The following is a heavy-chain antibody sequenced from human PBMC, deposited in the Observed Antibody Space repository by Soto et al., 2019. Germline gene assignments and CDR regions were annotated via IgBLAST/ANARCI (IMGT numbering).Heavy chain of an antibody. J-gene: IGHJ4*02. CDR3: ASRGYSSSSGFDY. D-gene: IGHD6-6*01. CDR2: IYYSGST. V-gene: IGHV4-39*01. CDR1: GGSISSSSYY. Sequence: QLQLQESGPGLVKPSETLSLTCTVSGGSISSSSYYWGWIRQPPGNGLEWIGSIYYSGSTYYNPSLKSRVTISVDTSKNQFSLKLSSVTAADTAVYYCASRGYSSSSGFDYWGQGTLVTVSS.